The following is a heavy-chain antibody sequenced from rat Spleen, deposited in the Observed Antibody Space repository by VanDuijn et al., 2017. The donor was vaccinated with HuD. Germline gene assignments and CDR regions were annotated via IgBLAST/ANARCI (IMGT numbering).Heavy chain of an antibody. Sequence: EVQLVESGGDLVQPGRSLKLSCAASGFTFNNYDMAWVRQAPTKVLEWVASISPGGGSTYYGDSVKGRFTISRDNAKRTVFLQMDSLRSDDTATYHCVGAGYLRDWYFDFWGPGTMVTVSS. D-gene: IGHD2-2*01. J-gene: IGHJ1*01. V-gene: IGHV5-25*01. CDR1: GFTFNNYD. CDR2: ISPGGGST. CDR3: VGAGYLRDWYFDF.